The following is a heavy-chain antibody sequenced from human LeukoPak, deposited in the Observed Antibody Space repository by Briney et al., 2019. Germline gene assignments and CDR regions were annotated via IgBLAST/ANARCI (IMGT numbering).Heavy chain of an antibody. J-gene: IGHJ4*02. D-gene: IGHD2-15*01. V-gene: IGHV1-18*01. CDR3: ARDLSVGTSYFDY. CDR1: GYTFTSYG. CDR2: ISAYNGNT. Sequence: ASVKVSCKASGYTFTSYGISWVRQAPGQGLEWMGWISAYNGNTNYAQKLQGRVTVTTDTSTSTASMELRSLRSDDTAVYYCARDLSVGTSYFDYWGQGTLVTVSS.